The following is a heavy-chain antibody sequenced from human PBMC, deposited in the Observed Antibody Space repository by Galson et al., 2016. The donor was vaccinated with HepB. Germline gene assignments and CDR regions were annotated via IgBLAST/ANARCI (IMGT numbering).Heavy chain of an antibody. D-gene: IGHD5-18*01. CDR1: GYTFTGHY. Sequence: SVKVSCKASGYTFTGHYLHWVRQAPGQGLEWMGWMNPNYGGTYYAQKFQGRVTMTSDTSISTASMELSSLRSDDTAVYYCSRAPRRYNQGTARSDPFDNWGPGTMVTVSS. V-gene: IGHV1-2*02. CDR2: MNPNYGGT. CDR3: SRAPRRYNQGTARSDPFDN. J-gene: IGHJ3*02.